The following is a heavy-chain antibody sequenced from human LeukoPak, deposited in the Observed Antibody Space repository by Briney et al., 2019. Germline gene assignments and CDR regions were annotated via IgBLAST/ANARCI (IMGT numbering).Heavy chain of an antibody. CDR3: AKDGSIAAAGLYYAFDI. D-gene: IGHD6-13*01. CDR2: ISGSGSGGST. Sequence: PGGSLRLSCAASEFTFSSSAMSWVRQAPGKGLEWVSNISGSGSGGSTYYADSVKGRFTISRDNSKNTLYLQMNSLRAEDTAVYYCAKDGSIAAAGLYYAFDIWGQGTMVTVSS. J-gene: IGHJ3*02. V-gene: IGHV3-23*01. CDR1: EFTFSSSA.